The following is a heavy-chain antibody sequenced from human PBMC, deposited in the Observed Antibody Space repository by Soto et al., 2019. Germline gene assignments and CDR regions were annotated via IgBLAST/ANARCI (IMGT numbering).Heavy chain of an antibody. J-gene: IGHJ4*02. CDR3: ARYRREAVAGYTLDN. CDR2: VYNSGST. D-gene: IGHD6-13*01. Sequence: SETLSLTCTFSGGSISSNYWTWIRQPPGKGLEWIGYVYNSGSTNYNPSLKSRVTISEDTSKSQFSLKVNSMTAADTAVYYCARYRREAVAGYTLDNWGQGILVTVSS. V-gene: IGHV4-59*01. CDR1: GGSISSNY.